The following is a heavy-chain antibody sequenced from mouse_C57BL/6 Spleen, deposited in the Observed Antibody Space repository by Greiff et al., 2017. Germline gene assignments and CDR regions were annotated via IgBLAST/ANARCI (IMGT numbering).Heavy chain of an antibody. CDR2: IDPSNSYT. V-gene: IGHV1-69*01. Sequence: QVQLQQPGAELVMPGASVKLSCKASGYTFTSYWMHWVKQRPGQGLEWIGEIDPSNSYTNYNQKFKGKATLTVDKSSSTAYMQLSSLTSEDSAVYYCERFNSNHWDFWGWGTGATVTVAT. D-gene: IGHD2-5*01. CDR3: ERFNSNHWDFWG. J-gene: IGHJ1*03. CDR1: GYTFTSYW.